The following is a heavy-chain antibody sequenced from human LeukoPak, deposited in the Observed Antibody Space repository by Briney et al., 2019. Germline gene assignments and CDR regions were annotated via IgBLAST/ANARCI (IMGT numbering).Heavy chain of an antibody. CDR2: INHSGST. CDR1: GGSFSGYY. CDR3: ARLIVVVPANEPNWFDP. D-gene: IGHD2-2*01. Sequence: SETLSLTCAVYGGSFSGYYWSWIRQPPGKGLEWIGEINHSGSTNYNPFLKSRVTISVDTPKNQFSLKLSSVTAADTAVYYCARLIVVVPANEPNWFDPWGQGTLVTVSS. V-gene: IGHV4-34*01. J-gene: IGHJ5*02.